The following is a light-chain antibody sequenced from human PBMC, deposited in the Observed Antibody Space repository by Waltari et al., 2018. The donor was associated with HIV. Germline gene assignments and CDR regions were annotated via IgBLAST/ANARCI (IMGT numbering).Light chain of an antibody. Sequence: QSFLTQPPSASGTPGQHVTISCSGSSSNIQNHNVHWYQQLPGMTPKLLSYKNFLRPSGVPDRFAASKSGTSASLTISGLRSADEADYYCVGWDSSLSAYVFGAGTKVAVL. CDR3: VGWDSSLSAYV. V-gene: IGLV1-47*01. CDR1: SSNIQNHN. CDR2: KNF. J-gene: IGLJ1*01.